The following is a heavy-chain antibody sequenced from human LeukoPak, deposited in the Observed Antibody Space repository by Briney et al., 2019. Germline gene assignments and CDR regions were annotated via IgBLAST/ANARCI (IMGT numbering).Heavy chain of an antibody. CDR1: GFTFSRYW. V-gene: IGHV3-7*03. CDR3: ARDKGDYDTSGSLFVF. J-gene: IGHJ4*02. D-gene: IGHD3-22*01. CDR2: IKQDGSEK. Sequence: GGSLRLSCAASGFTFSRYWMSWVRQVPREGREWVANIKQDGSEKYYVDSVKGRFTISRDNAKSSLYLQMNSLRAEDTAVYYCARDKGDYDTSGSLFVFGGQGTLVTVCS.